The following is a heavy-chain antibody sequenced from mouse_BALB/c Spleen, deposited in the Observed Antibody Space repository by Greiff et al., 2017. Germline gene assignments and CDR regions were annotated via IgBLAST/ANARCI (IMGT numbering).Heavy chain of an antibody. CDR2: IWSGGST. D-gene: IGHD2-2*01. Sequence: VKLVESGPGLVQPSQSLSITCTVSGFSLTSYGVHWVRQSPGKGLEWLGVIWSGGSTDYNAAFISRLSISKDNSKSQVFFKMNSLQADDTAIYYCANYGYDGRAWVAYWGKGTLVTVSA. J-gene: IGHJ3*01. CDR3: ANYGYDGRAWVAY. CDR1: GFSLTSYG. V-gene: IGHV2-4-1*01.